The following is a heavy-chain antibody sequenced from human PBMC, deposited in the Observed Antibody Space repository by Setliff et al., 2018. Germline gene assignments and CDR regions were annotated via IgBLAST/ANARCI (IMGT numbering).Heavy chain of an antibody. Sequence: GASVKVSCKVSGSTLPDLSMHWVRLAPGRGLEWMGGYDPGEGKIVYADKFQGRVTLTEDTSTDTFYMELRSLRSDDTAVYYCAAVRGVIAMNVFRFDSWGQGTLVTVSS. J-gene: IGHJ1*01. V-gene: IGHV1-24*01. CDR3: AAVRGVIAMNVFRFDS. D-gene: IGHD3-10*01. CDR2: YDPGEGKI. CDR1: GSTLPDLS.